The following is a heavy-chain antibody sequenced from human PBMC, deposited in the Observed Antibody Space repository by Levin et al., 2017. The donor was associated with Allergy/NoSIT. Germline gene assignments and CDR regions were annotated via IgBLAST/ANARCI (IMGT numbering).Heavy chain of an antibody. J-gene: IGHJ6*02. V-gene: IGHV3-23*01. CDR2: ISATGGSI. D-gene: IGHD4-17*01. CDR3: AKDGHGDYQDYSYYFGMDV. CDR1: GFTFSSYA. Sequence: ASVKVSCAASGFTFSSYAMSWVRQAPGKGLEWVSSISATGGSIYYADSVKGRFTFSRDNSKNTLYLQMNSLRAEDTAVYYCAKDGHGDYQDYSYYFGMDVWGQGTTVTVSS.